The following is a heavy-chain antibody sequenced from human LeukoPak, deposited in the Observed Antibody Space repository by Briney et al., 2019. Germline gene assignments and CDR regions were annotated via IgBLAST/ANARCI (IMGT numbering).Heavy chain of an antibody. D-gene: IGHD3-9*01. CDR1: GGSISSGDYY. J-gene: IGHJ4*02. Sequence: SQTLSLTCTVSGGSISSGDYYWSWIRQHPGKGLEWIGYIYYSGSTYYNPSLKSRVTISVDTSKNQFSLKLSSVTAADTAVYYQARDGIRYFDWLLEGTYYFDYWGQGTLVTVSS. CDR2: IYYSGST. V-gene: IGHV4-31*03. CDR3: ARDGIRYFDWLLEGTYYFDY.